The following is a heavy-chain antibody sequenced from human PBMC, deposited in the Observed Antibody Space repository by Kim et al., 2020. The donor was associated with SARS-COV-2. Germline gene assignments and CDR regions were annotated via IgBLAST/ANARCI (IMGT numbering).Heavy chain of an antibody. CDR3: ARYSSASYASLDY. V-gene: IGHV4-59*08. CDR2: IYYSGSP. J-gene: IGHJ4*02. CDR1: GGSISSYY. Sequence: SETLSLTCTVSGGSISSYYWSWIRQPPGRGLEWIGHIYYSGSPNYKPSLQSRVTISVDTSKNQFSLKLSSVTAADTAVYYCARYSSASYASLDYWGQGILVTVSS. D-gene: IGHD6-19*01.